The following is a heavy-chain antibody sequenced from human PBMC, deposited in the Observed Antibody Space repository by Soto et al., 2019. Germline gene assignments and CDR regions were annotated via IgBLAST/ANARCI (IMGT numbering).Heavy chain of an antibody. CDR1: GFSLSTSGVG. CDR3: VNRRLWDTPMGRGHLFDY. Sequence: QITLKATGPTLVKPTQNLTLTCTFSGFSLSTSGVGVGGIRQPPGKALEGLALIYGDDDKPYSPSLKSRLSITEDTSKKQVVLRWTNMDPVYTATYYCVNRRLWDTPMGRGHLFDYWGQGTLVTVSS. J-gene: IGHJ4*02. V-gene: IGHV2-5*02. CDR2: IYGDDDK. D-gene: IGHD5-18*01.